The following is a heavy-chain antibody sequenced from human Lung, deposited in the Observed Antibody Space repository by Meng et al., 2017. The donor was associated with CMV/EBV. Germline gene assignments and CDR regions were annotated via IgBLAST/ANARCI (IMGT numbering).Heavy chain of an antibody. Sequence: QVQWQVSGPGLVQPSGTLHLSWVASGGSISSSNWWSWVRQPAGKGLEWIGEIYHSGSTNYNPSLKSRVTISVDKSKNQSSLKLSSVTAADTAVYYCASFPPPGKQWLVTDYWGQGTLVTVSS. CDR3: ASFPPPGKQWLVTDY. CDR2: IYHSGST. D-gene: IGHD6-19*01. CDR1: GGSISSSNW. J-gene: IGHJ4*02. V-gene: IGHV4-4*02.